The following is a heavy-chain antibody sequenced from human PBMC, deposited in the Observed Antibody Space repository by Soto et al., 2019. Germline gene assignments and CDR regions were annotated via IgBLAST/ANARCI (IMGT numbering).Heavy chain of an antibody. V-gene: IGHV4-31*03. Sequence: PSETLSLPCTVSGDSISSGSYYWNWIRQHPGKGLEWIGYVYYSGSTYYYPSLKSRITISRDTSKNKFSLRLSSVTAADTAMYYCARDSPGAGRPGFDPWGQVILVTVSS. J-gene: IGHJ5*02. CDR3: ARDSPGAGRPGFDP. CDR2: VYYSGST. CDR1: GDSISSGSYY.